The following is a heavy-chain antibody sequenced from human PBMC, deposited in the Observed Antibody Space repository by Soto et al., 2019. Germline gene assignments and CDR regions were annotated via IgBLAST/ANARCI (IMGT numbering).Heavy chain of an antibody. V-gene: IGHV4-39*01. CDR3: DRQQDYDYNCEHIDV. Sequence: ETLTLTCTVSGCSSSSNNFNWGWIRQPLGKGKEWIGTVYYGGTTYYNPYLQSRVTISVDTSKNQFSLNLYSVTAADTAVYYCDRQQDYDYNCEHIDVWGKGSTDTVSS. CDR1: GCSSSSNNFN. D-gene: IGHD1-1*01. CDR2: VYYGGTT. J-gene: IGHJ6*03.